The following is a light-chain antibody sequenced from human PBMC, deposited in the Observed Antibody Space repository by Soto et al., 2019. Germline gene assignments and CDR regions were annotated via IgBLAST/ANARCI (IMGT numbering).Light chain of an antibody. V-gene: IGKV1-39*01. Sequence: DIQMTQSPSSLSASVGDRVTITCRASQSINNCLSWFQQKPGQAPKLLIYAASSLQSGVPSRFSGSGSGTDFLLTIDRLQPEDFATYFCHQTYIAPATFGQGTKVGVK. CDR3: HQTYIAPAT. CDR1: QSINNC. CDR2: AAS. J-gene: IGKJ1*01.